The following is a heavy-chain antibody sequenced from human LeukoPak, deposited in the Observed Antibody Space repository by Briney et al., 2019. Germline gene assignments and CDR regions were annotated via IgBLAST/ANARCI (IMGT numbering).Heavy chain of an antibody. CDR1: GGSISSSSYY. Sequence: SETLSLTCTVSGGSISSSSYYWGWIRQPPGKGLEWIGSIYYSGSTYYNPSLKSRVTISVDTSKNQFSLKLSSVTAADTAVYYCARPIILDDILTGYPRANYGMDVWGQGTTVTVSS. J-gene: IGHJ6*02. D-gene: IGHD3-9*01. CDR3: ARPIILDDILTGYPRANYGMDV. V-gene: IGHV4-39*01. CDR2: IYYSGST.